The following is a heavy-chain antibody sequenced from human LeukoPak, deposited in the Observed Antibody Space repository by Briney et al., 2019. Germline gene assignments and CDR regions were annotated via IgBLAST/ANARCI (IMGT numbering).Heavy chain of an antibody. CDR1: GGSISSGDYY. D-gene: IGHD2-2*01. Sequence: SQTLSLTCTVSGGSISSGDYYWSWTRQPPGKGLEWIGYIYYSGSTYYNPSLKSRVTISVDTSKNQFSLKLSSVTAADTAVYYCARDCSSTSCYYYWGQGTLVTVSS. V-gene: IGHV4-30-4*01. J-gene: IGHJ4*02. CDR2: IYYSGST. CDR3: ARDCSSTSCYYY.